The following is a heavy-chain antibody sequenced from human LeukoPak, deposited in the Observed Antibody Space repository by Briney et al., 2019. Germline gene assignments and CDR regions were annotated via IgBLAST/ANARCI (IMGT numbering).Heavy chain of an antibody. J-gene: IGHJ4*02. Sequence: GGSLRLSCAASGFAFSTYPMHWLRQAPGKGLEWVAVISSDGSNQYYADPVKGRFTISRDNSRNTLYLQMNSLRSEDTAVNYCVTGRNYYYDYWGQGTLVTVSS. CDR2: ISSDGSNQ. CDR1: GFAFSTYP. CDR3: VTGRNYYYDY. D-gene: IGHD3-22*01. V-gene: IGHV3-30*01.